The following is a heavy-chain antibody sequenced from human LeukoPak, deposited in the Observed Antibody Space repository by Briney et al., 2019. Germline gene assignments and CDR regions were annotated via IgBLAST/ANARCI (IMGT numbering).Heavy chain of an antibody. CDR3: AREGIVVVIGAFDI. Sequence: GGSLRLSCAASGFTFSSYAMHWVRQAPGEGLEWVAVISYDGSNKYYADSVKGRFTISRDNSKNTLYLQMNSLRAEDTAVYYCAREGIVVVIGAFDIWGQGTMVTVSS. CDR1: GFTFSSYA. V-gene: IGHV3-30-3*01. D-gene: IGHD3-22*01. CDR2: ISYDGSNK. J-gene: IGHJ3*02.